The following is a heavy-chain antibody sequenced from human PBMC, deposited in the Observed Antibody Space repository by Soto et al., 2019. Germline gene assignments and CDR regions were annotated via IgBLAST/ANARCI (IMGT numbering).Heavy chain of an antibody. V-gene: IGHV3-30-3*01. D-gene: IGHD2-21*02. CDR2: ISYDGSNK. J-gene: IGHJ3*02. CDR1: GFTFSSYA. Sequence: PGGSLILSCAASGFTFSSYAMHWVRQAPGKGLEWVAVISYDGSNKYYADSVKGRFTISRDNSKNTLYLQMNSLRAEDTAVYYCARYIVVVTATYAFDIWGQGTMVTVSS. CDR3: ARYIVVVTATYAFDI.